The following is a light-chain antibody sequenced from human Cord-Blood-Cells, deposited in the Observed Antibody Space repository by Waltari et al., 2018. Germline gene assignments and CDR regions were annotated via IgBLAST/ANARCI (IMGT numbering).Light chain of an antibody. J-gene: IGKJ1*01. V-gene: IGKV3-15*01. CDR2: GAS. CDR1: QSGSSN. CDR3: QQYNNWPRT. Sequence: EIVMTQSPAPLSVSPGERAPLSCRASQSGSSNLAWYQQKPGQAPRLLIYGASTRATGNPARFSGSGSGTEFTLTISSLQSEDFAVDYCQQYNNWPRTFGQGTKVEIK.